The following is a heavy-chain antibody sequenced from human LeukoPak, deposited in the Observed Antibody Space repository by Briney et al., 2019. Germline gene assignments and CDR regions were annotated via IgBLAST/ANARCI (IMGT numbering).Heavy chain of an antibody. CDR1: GSSISSSRYS. CDR3: ARYRSSSWYEGPFDY. D-gene: IGHD6-13*01. J-gene: IGHJ4*02. V-gene: IGHV4-39*07. Sequence: PSETRSLTCTVLGSSISSSRYSWGWIRQPPGKGLEWIGNLFYRGRTYYNPSLKSRVTISVDTSKPHSSLELRSVTAADPSITLRARYRSSSWYEGPFDYWGQGTLVTVSS. CDR2: LFYRGRT.